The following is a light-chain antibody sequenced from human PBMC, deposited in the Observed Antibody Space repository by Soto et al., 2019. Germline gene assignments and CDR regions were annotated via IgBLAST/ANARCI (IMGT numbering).Light chain of an antibody. CDR2: EVS. CDR1: SSDVGGYNY. V-gene: IGLV2-14*01. Sequence: QSALTQPASVSGSPGQTITISCTGTSSDVGGYNYVSWYQQNPGKVPKLMIYEVSNRPSGVSNRFSGSKSGNTASLTISGLQAEDEADYYCSSYTSSSHVLFGGGTKLTVL. CDR3: SSYTSSSHVL. J-gene: IGLJ2*01.